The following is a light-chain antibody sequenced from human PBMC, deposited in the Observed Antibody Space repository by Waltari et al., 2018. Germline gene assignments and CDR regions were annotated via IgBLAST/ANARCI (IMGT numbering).Light chain of an antibody. CDR2: AAS. Sequence: DIQLTQSPSFLSASVGDRVTITCRASQGISSFLDWYQQKPGKAPKLLIYAASTLQSGVPSRFSGSGSGTDVTLTISSLQPQDFATYSCQHSHSTPCTFGPGTKVDLK. V-gene: IGKV1-9*01. J-gene: IGKJ3*01. CDR3: QHSHSTPCT. CDR1: QGISSF.